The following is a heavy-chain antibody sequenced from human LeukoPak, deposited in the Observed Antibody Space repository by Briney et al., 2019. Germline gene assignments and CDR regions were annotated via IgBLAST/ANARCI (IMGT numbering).Heavy chain of an antibody. J-gene: IGHJ4*02. CDR2: IDASGSNI. Sequence: QAGGSLRLSCAASGFTVSSNYMSWVRQAPGKGLEWVSVIDASGSNIESADSVKGRFTISRDNSKNTLYLQMNSLRAEDTAVYYCARGGAGYSSSWGQGTLVTVSS. CDR3: ARGGAGYSSS. D-gene: IGHD6-13*01. V-gene: IGHV3-53*01. CDR1: GFTVSSNY.